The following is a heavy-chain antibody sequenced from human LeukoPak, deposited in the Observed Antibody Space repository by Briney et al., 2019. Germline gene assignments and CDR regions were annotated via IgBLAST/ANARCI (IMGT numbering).Heavy chain of an antibody. Sequence: SETLSLTCTVSGGSISSYYWSWLRQPPGKGLEWIGYIYYSGSTNYNPSLKSRVTISVDTSKNQFSLKLSSVTAADTAVYYCARTMSSGSYDYFDYWGQGTLVTVSS. V-gene: IGHV4-59*01. CDR3: ARTMSSGSYDYFDY. CDR2: IYYSGST. CDR1: GGSISSYY. D-gene: IGHD3-10*01. J-gene: IGHJ4*02.